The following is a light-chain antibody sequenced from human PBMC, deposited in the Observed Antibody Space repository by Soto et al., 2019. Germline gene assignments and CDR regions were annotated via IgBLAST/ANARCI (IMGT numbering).Light chain of an antibody. CDR1: SKESCFYNY. Sequence: TQPASGFGCPGQAITISCTGTSKESCFYNYVSWYQHHPGNAPKLIIYDVSNRPSGVSNRFSGSQSGKTALLTHYRXXXXDEXDYYCSSYTTSNTRQIVFGTGTKVTVL. V-gene: IGLV2-14*03. CDR3: SSYTTSNTRQIV. J-gene: IGLJ1*01. CDR2: DVS.